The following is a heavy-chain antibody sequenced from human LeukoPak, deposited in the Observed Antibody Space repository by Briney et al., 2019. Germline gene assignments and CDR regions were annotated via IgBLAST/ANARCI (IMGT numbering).Heavy chain of an antibody. CDR1: GFTFSSYA. CDR3: AKVLETGYYDSSGYYYGEGGAFDI. D-gene: IGHD3-22*01. CDR2: ISDSGGST. V-gene: IGHV3-23*01. Sequence: PGGSLRLSCAASGFTFSSYAMSWVRQAPGKGLEWVSAISDSGGSTYYADSVKGRFTISRDNSKNTLYLQMSSLRAEDTAVYYCAKVLETGYYDSSGYYYGEGGAFDIWGQGTMVTVSS. J-gene: IGHJ3*02.